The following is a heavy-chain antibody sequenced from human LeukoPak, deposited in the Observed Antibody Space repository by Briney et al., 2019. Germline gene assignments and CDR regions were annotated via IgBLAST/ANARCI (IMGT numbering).Heavy chain of an antibody. V-gene: IGHV3-74*01. D-gene: IGHD2-8*02. Sequence: PGGSLRLSCAASGFTFSSYWMHWVRQAPGKGLVWVARIKSDGTSANYADSVRGRFTISRDDAKNTLYLLMNSLGDEDTAVYYCGILPPGYWGQGTQVTVS. CDR3: GILPPGY. J-gene: IGHJ4*02. CDR1: GFTFSSYW. CDR2: IKSDGTSA.